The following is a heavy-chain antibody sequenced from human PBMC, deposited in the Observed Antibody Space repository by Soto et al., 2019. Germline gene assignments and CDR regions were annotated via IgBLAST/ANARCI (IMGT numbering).Heavy chain of an antibody. CDR3: ARPQYCTNGVCLHDAFDI. CDR1: GGTFSSYA. Sequence: QVQLVQSGAEVKKPGSSMKVSCKASGGTFSSYAISWVRQAPGQGLEWMGGIIPIFGTANYAQKFQGRVTITADESTSTAYMELSSLRSEDTAVYYCARPQYCTNGVCLHDAFDIWGQGTMVTVSS. CDR2: IIPIFGTA. D-gene: IGHD2-8*01. V-gene: IGHV1-69*01. J-gene: IGHJ3*02.